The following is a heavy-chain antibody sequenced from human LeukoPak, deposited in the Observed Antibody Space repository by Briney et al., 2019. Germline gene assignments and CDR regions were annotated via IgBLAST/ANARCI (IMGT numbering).Heavy chain of an antibody. CDR2: INPNRGRT. V-gene: IGHV1-2*02. CDR3: ARELLGMAEAGKTDDY. J-gene: IGHJ4*02. CDR1: GYTFTVYY. Sequence: ASVKVSCKASGYTFTVYYMHWVRDAPGQGLERMGWINPNRGRTNYTQKFQGRVTMTRDTSISTAYMGKSRLRSGDNGVFFCARELLGMAEAGKTDDYGDGGPVVTVS. D-gene: IGHD6-13*01.